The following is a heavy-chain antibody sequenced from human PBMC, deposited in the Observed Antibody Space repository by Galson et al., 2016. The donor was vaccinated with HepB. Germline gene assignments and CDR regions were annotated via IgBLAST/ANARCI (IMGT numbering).Heavy chain of an antibody. Sequence: QSGAEVKKPGESLKISCKSSGYGFSSYWIGWVRQMPGKGLEWMGIIYPGDSKTRYSPSFQGRVTISADKSISTAYLQWRSLRASDIAMYYCVRLHKDYDYVWGSHLDPYFDHWGQGTLVTVSS. D-gene: IGHD3-16*02. V-gene: IGHV5-51*01. J-gene: IGHJ4*02. CDR1: GYGFSSYW. CDR2: IYPGDSKT. CDR3: VRLHKDYDYVWGSHLDPYFDH.